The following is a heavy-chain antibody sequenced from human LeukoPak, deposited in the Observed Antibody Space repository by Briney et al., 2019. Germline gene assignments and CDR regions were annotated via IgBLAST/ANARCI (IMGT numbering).Heavy chain of an antibody. CDR3: AGHGTFTNYYYTMDV. Sequence: GGSLKLSCGTSGFTFGGFTMHWVRQAPGKGLEWVGRIRSRTDNYATSYAASVKVRFTISRDDSKNTAYLQMNSLEIEDTAVYFCAGHGTFTNYYYTMDVWGQGTTVTVSS. CDR1: GFTFGGFT. J-gene: IGHJ6*02. D-gene: IGHD2-8*01. V-gene: IGHV3-73*01. CDR2: IRSRTDNYAT.